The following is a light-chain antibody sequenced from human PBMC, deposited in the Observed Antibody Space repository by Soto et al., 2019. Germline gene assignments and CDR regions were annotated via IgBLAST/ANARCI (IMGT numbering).Light chain of an antibody. CDR3: KQYESLSRS. V-gene: IGKV1-5*01. Sequence: IQMTQSLFALSASVGDRVTITCRASQSISSWLAWYQQKPGKAPKLLIYDASSLQSGVPSRFRGSTSGTEFTLTISSLQPDDFATYYCKQYESLSRSFGGGTKVDIK. CDR2: DAS. J-gene: IGKJ4*01. CDR1: QSISSW.